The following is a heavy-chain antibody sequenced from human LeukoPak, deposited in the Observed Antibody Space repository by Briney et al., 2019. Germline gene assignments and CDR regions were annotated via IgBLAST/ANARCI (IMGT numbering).Heavy chain of an antibody. D-gene: IGHD6-19*01. CDR2: ISGTGSTI. Sequence: PGGSLRLSCAASGFTFSSSEMNWVRQGPGKGLEWISYISGTGSTIYYADSVKGRFSFSRDNAKRSLYLQMNSLRAEDTAVYYCAREASSGWDDYFDYWGQGTLVTVSS. CDR3: AREASSGWDDYFDY. V-gene: IGHV3-48*03. CDR1: GFTFSSSE. J-gene: IGHJ4*02.